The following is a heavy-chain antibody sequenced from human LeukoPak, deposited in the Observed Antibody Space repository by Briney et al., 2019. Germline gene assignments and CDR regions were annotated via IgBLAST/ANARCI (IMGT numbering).Heavy chain of an antibody. D-gene: IGHD4-23*01. CDR2: VSYSGNT. Sequence: SETLSLTCTVSGGSISTDYWSWIRQPPGKGLEWIGCVSYSGNTNYNPSLKSRVTISVDTSKNQFSLKLTSVTAADTAVYYCARGRDGGNYTPLDLWGQGTLVTVSS. J-gene: IGHJ5*02. CDR3: ARGRDGGNYTPLDL. CDR1: GGSISTDY. V-gene: IGHV4-59*01.